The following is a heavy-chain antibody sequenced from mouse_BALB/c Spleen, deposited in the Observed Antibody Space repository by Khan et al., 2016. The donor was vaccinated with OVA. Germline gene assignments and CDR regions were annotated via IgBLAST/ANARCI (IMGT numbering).Heavy chain of an antibody. CDR1: GFSLTNYG. CDR2: IWGGGST. V-gene: IGHV2-6-5*01. CDR3: AKGVWSYYYALDY. Sequence: QVQLKESGPGLVAPSQSLSITCTVSGFSLTNYGVSWIRQPPGKGLEWLGVIWGGGSTYYNSALKSRLSISKDNSKSQVFLKMSSLQTDDTAMYYCAKGVWSYYYALDYWGQGTSVTVSS. J-gene: IGHJ4*01.